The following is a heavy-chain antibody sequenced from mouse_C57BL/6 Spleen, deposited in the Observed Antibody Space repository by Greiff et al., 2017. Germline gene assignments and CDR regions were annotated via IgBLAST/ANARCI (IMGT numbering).Heavy chain of an antibody. D-gene: IGHD1-1*01. V-gene: IGHV8-8*01. CDR3: ARIGVVATFPSFDY. CDR2: IWWDDDK. CDR1: GFSLSTFGMG. Sequence: QVTLKESGPGILQPSQTLSLTCSFSGFSLSTFGMGVGRIRQPSGMGLEWLAHIWWDDDKYYNPALKSWLTISKDTSKNQVFLTISNVDTADTATSYCARIGVVATFPSFDYWGQGTTLTVSS. J-gene: IGHJ2*01.